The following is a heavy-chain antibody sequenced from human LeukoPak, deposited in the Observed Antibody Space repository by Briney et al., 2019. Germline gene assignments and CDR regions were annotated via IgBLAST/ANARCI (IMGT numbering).Heavy chain of an antibody. D-gene: IGHD3-22*01. V-gene: IGHV4-34*01. CDR2: INHSGST. CDR3: ARENPSGYYNRPIDY. Sequence: PSETLSLTCAVYGGSFSGYYWSWIRQPPGKGLEWIGEINHSGSTNYNPSLKSRVTISVDTSKNQFSLKLSSVTAADTAVYYCARENPSGYYNRPIDYWGQGTLVTVSS. CDR1: GGSFSGYY. J-gene: IGHJ4*02.